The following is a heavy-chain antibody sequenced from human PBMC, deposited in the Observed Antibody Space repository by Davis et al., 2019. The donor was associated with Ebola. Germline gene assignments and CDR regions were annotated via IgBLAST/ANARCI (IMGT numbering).Heavy chain of an antibody. Sequence: GESLKISCAASGFSFSTYVMTWVRQAPEKGLEWVSAISSSADITYYADSVKGRFTISRDNSKSTLLLQMNSLRAEDTAVFYCAKRATVKVAGANYYNAMDVWGKGTTVTVSS. D-gene: IGHD6-19*01. CDR3: AKRATVKVAGANYYNAMDV. CDR2: ISSSADIT. CDR1: GFSFSTYV. J-gene: IGHJ6*04. V-gene: IGHV3-23*01.